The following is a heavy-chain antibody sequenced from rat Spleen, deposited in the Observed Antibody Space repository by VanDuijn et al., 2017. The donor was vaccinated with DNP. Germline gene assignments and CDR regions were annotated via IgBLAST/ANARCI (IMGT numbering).Heavy chain of an antibody. V-gene: IGHV5-20*01. CDR3: TTDQGHNNPLSG. D-gene: IGHD1-10*01. Sequence: EVKLVESGGGLVQPGKSLKLSCAASGFNFNDNWMGWVRQAPGKGLEWIGEINYDGSSTYYRDSVKGRFTISRDNAKSTLYLQVNSLRSEDTATYYCTTDQGHNNPLSGWGQGVMVTVSS. CDR2: INYDGSST. CDR1: GFNFNDNW. J-gene: IGHJ2*01.